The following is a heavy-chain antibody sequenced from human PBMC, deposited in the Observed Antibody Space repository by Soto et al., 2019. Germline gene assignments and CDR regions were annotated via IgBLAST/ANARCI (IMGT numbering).Heavy chain of an antibody. CDR2: ISAITNYK. Sequence: EVQLVESGGGLVKPGGSLRLSCAGSGLTLSSYGMSWVRQAPGKGLEWVSSISAITNYKYSADSLKGRFTIPRDNAKNSLYLQMNSLRAEDTAVYYCAGGSRDTSGYYDFEYWGQGTLVTVSS. V-gene: IGHV3-21*02. D-gene: IGHD3-22*01. J-gene: IGHJ4*02. CDR1: GLTLSSYG. CDR3: AGGSRDTSGYYDFEY.